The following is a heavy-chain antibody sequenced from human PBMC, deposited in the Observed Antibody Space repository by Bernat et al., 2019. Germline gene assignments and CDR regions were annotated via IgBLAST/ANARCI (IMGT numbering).Heavy chain of an antibody. CDR2: ISYDGSNK. D-gene: IGHD2-15*01. J-gene: IGHJ6*02. V-gene: IGHV3-30*18. CDR3: AKEVGYCSGGSCYYYYGMDV. Sequence: QVQLVESGGGVVQPGRSLRLSCAASGFTFSSYGMHWVRQAPGKGLEWVAVISYDGSNKYYADSVKGRFTISRDNSKNTLYLQMNSLRAEETAVYYCAKEVGYCSGGSCYYYYGMDVWGQGTTVTVSS. CDR1: GFTFSSYG.